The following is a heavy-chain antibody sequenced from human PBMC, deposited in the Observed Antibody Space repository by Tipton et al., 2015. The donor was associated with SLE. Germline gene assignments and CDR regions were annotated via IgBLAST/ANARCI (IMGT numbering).Heavy chain of an antibody. V-gene: IGHV3-64*01. CDR3: ARGRYSNYYFDY. J-gene: IGHJ4*02. Sequence: SLRLSCAASGFTFSSYAMSWVRQAPGKGLEYVSAISSNGGSTYYANSVKGRFTISRDNSKNTLYLQMGSLRAEDMAVYYCARGRYSNYYFDYWGQGTLVTVSS. CDR2: ISSNGGST. CDR1: GFTFSSYA. D-gene: IGHD4-11*01.